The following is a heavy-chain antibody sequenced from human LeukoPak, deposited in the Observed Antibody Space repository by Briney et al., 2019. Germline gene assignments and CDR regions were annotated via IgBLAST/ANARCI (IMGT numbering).Heavy chain of an antibody. CDR3: ARDPTRGDLSVY. V-gene: IGHV1-2*02. CDR1: GYTFTCYY. CDR2: INSNSGDT. D-gene: IGHD7-27*01. J-gene: IGHJ4*02. Sequence: ASVKVSCKASGYTFTCYYMHWVRQVPGQGLEWMGWINSNSGDTNYAQKFQGRVTMTRDTSISTAYMELSRLRSDDTAVYYCARDPTRGDLSVYWGQGTLVTVPS.